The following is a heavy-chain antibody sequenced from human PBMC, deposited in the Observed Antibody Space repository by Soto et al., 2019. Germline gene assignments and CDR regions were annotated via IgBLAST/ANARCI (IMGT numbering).Heavy chain of an antibody. CDR1: VVCFGANS. D-gene: IGHD1-26*01. CDR3: ATETGATQGPFDN. Sequence: XASLTLSCPVSVVCFGANSMSWVRQAPGKGLEWVSGLSNTGRRTSYADSVKGRFNISRDNSENTVYLQMNSLRVEDTAVYYCATETGATQGPFDNCSRRTLVTVSS. J-gene: IGHJ4*02. V-gene: IGHV3-23*01. CDR2: LSNTGRRT.